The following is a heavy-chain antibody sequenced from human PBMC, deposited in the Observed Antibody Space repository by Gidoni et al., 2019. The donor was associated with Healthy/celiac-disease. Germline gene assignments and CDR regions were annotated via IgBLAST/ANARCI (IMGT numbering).Heavy chain of an antibody. J-gene: IGHJ4*02. Sequence: QLQLQESGPGLVKPSETLSLTCTVSGGSISSSSYYWGWIRQPPGKGLEWIGSIYYSGSTYYNPSLKSRVTISVDTSKNQFSLKLSSVTAADTAVYYCASDYSSGWQIGEDYWGQGTLVTVSS. D-gene: IGHD6-19*01. CDR3: ASDYSSGWQIGEDY. CDR1: GGSISSSSYY. V-gene: IGHV4-39*01. CDR2: IYYSGST.